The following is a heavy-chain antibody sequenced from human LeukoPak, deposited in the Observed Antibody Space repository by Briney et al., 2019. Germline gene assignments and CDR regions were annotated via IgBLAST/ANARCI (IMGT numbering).Heavy chain of an antibody. Sequence: PSETLSLTCAVSGYSICSGYYWGWIRQPPGKGLEWIGSIYHSGSTYYNPSLKSRVTISVDTSKNQFSLRLSSVTAADTAVYYCARGAIAAAGLGWFDPWGQGTLVTVSS. V-gene: IGHV4-38-2*01. CDR3: ARGAIAAAGLGWFDP. D-gene: IGHD6-13*01. CDR2: IYHSGST. J-gene: IGHJ5*02. CDR1: GYSICSGYY.